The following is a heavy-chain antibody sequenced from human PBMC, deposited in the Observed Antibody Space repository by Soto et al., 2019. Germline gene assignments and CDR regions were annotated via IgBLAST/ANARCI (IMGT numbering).Heavy chain of an antibody. J-gene: IGHJ6*03. CDR2: IDDSEST. D-gene: IGHD5-12*01. CDR1: GGSISSDNW. CDR3: ARNWGYRGYQLKTYYYCMDV. V-gene: IGHV4-4*02. Sequence: QVQLQESGPGLVKPSGTLSLTCAVSGGSISSDNWWSWVRQPPGKGLEWSGEIDDSESTNYNPSLKSRVTISVDRSRDQFSLRLSSVTAADTAVYYCARNWGYRGYQLKTYYYCMDVWGKGTTVTVSS.